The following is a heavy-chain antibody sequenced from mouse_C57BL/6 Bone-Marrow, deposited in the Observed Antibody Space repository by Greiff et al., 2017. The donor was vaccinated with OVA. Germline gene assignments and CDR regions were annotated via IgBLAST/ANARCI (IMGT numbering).Heavy chain of an antibody. Sequence: EVQLQQSGPELVKPGASVKISCKASGYTFTDYYMNWVKQSHGKSLEWIGDINPNNGGTSYNQKFKGKATLTVDKSSSTAYMELRSLTSEDSAVYYCASSPYYYGRSHWYFDVWGTGTTVTVSS. J-gene: IGHJ1*03. D-gene: IGHD1-1*01. V-gene: IGHV1-26*01. CDR3: ASSPYYYGRSHWYFDV. CDR1: GYTFTDYY. CDR2: INPNNGGT.